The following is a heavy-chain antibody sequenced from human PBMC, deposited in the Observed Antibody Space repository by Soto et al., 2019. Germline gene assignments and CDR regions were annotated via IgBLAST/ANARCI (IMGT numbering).Heavy chain of an antibody. CDR2: IIPIFGTA. Sequence: QVQLVQSGAEVQKPGSSVKVSCKASGGTFSSYAISWVRQAPGQGLEWMGGIIPIFGTANYAQKFQGRVTITADESTNTAYMELNSLRSEDTAVYYCARASYYGSGSYYRALGWFDPWGQGTLVTVSS. CDR3: ARASYYGSGSYYRALGWFDP. D-gene: IGHD3-10*01. J-gene: IGHJ5*02. CDR1: GGTFSSYA. V-gene: IGHV1-69*12.